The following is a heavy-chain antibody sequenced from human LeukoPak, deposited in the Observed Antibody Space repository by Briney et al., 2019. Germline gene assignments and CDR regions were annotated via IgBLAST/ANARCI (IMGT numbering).Heavy chain of an antibody. V-gene: IGHV3-53*01. CDR1: GFTFSSYG. CDR2: IYSGGST. Sequence: GGSLRLSCAASGFTFSSYGMHWVRQAPGKGLEWVSVIYSGGSTYYADSVKGRFTISRDNSKNTLYLQMNSLRAEDTAVYYCARVGAISYFDYWGQGTLVTVSS. CDR3: ARVGAISYFDY. J-gene: IGHJ4*02. D-gene: IGHD1-26*01.